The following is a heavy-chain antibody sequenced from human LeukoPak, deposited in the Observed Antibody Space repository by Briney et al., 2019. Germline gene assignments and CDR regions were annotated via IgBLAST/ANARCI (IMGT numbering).Heavy chain of an antibody. CDR1: GFSFSTYD. Sequence: GGSLRLSCAGSGFSFSTYDMLWVRHAPGKGLEWVSAIGSGGDTYYAGSVKGRFTISRESAKNSFYLQMNSLNAGDTAVYFCARAVAGTDEIDSWGQGTLVTVSS. CDR3: ARAVAGTDEIDS. CDR2: IGSGGDT. V-gene: IGHV3-13*01. D-gene: IGHD6-19*01. J-gene: IGHJ4*02.